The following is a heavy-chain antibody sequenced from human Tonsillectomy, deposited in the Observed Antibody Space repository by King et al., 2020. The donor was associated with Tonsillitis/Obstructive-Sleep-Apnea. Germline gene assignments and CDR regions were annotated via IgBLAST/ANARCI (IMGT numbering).Heavy chain of an antibody. J-gene: IGHJ6*02. CDR1: GFTFSSYG. Sequence: VQLVESGGGVVQPGRSLRLSCAASGFTFSSYGMHWVRQAPGKGLEWVAVIWVDGSNIYYADSVTGRFTISRDNSKNTLYLQMNSLRAEDTAVYYCSRDQDYYGMDVWGQGTTVTVSS. V-gene: IGHV3-33*01. CDR3: SRDQDYYGMDV. CDR2: IWVDGSNI.